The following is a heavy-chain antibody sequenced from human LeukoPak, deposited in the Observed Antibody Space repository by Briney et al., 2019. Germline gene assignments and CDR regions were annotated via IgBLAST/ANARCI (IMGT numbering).Heavy chain of an antibody. CDR2: ISGSGGIT. Sequence: GGSLRLSCAASGFTFSSYPMTWVRQAPGKGPEWVSFISGSGGITYYADSVRGRFTISRDNSKNTLYLQMNSLRAEDTAVYYCAKNTQYSGYYDCWGQGTLVAVSS. J-gene: IGHJ4*02. V-gene: IGHV3-23*01. CDR3: AKNTQYSGYYDC. CDR1: GFTFSSYP. D-gene: IGHD6-6*01.